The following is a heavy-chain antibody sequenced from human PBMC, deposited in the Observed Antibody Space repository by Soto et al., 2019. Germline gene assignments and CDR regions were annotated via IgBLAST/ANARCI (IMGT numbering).Heavy chain of an antibody. CDR3: ARDTGIAVAGTAGFDP. Sequence: PGGSLRLSCAASGFTFSSYGMHWVRQAPGKGLEWVAVIWYDGSNKYYADSVKGRFTISRDNSKNTLYLQMNSLRAEDAAVYYCARDTGIAVAGTAGFDPWGQGTLVTVSS. CDR1: GFTFSSYG. J-gene: IGHJ5*02. V-gene: IGHV3-33*01. D-gene: IGHD6-19*01. CDR2: IWYDGSNK.